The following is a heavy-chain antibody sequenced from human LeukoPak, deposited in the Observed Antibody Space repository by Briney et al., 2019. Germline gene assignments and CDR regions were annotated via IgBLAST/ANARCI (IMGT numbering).Heavy chain of an antibody. CDR3: AREAKSGCSSTSCPEMTWYFDL. Sequence: QAGGSLRLSCAASGFTFSSYALHWVRQAPGKGLDWVALTSYDGSNKYYADSVKGRFTISRDNSKSTLYLQMNSLRGEDTAVYYCAREAKSGCSSTSCPEMTWYFDLWGRGTLVTVSS. V-gene: IGHV3-30-3*01. J-gene: IGHJ2*01. D-gene: IGHD2-2*01. CDR1: GFTFSSYA. CDR2: TSYDGSNK.